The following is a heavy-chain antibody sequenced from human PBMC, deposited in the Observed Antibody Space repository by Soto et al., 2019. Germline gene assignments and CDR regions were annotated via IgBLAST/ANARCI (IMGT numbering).Heavy chain of an antibody. J-gene: IGHJ3*02. Sequence: SETLSLTCTVSGDSISGSNSHWGWTRQPPGKGLEYIGSVYYGGAIFYSGNIYYNPSLKSRVTISVDTSKNQFSLRLSSVTAADTGVYYCVRYDRINMKPYSPEGFHIWGQGTMVTVSS. CDR3: VRYDRINMKPYSPEGFHI. CDR1: GDSISGSNSH. V-gene: IGHV4-39*01. D-gene: IGHD3-3*02. CDR2: VYYGGAIFYSGNI.